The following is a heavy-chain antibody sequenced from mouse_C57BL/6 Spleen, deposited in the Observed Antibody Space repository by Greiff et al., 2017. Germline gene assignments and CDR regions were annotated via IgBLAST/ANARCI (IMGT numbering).Heavy chain of an antibody. CDR3: AREYRTYYSNPYAMDY. CDR2: IDPSDSET. J-gene: IGHJ4*01. CDR1: GYTFTSYW. D-gene: IGHD2-5*01. V-gene: IGHV1-52*01. Sequence: QVQLQQPGAELVRPGSSVKLSCKASGYTFTSYWMHWVKQRPIQGLEWIGNIDPSDSETHYNQKFKDKATLTVDKSSSTAYMQLSSLTSEDSAVYYCAREYRTYYSNPYAMDYWGQGTSVTVSS.